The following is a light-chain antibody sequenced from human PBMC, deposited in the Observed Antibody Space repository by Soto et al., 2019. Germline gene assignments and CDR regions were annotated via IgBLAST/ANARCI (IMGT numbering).Light chain of an antibody. CDR3: QQYNNWPWT. Sequence: EVVVTQSPGTLSFSPGERATLSCRASQTVSSSSLAWYQQKPGQAPRLLIYGASTRATGIPARFSGSGSGTEFTLTISSLQSEDFAVYYCQQYNNWPWTFGQGTKVDI. V-gene: IGKV3-15*01. CDR2: GAS. J-gene: IGKJ1*01. CDR1: QTVSSSS.